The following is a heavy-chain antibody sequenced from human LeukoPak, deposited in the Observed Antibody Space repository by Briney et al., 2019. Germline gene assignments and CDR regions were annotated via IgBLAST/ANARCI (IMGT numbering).Heavy chain of an antibody. Sequence: SETLSLTCSVSGYSIRSGYQWGWIRQAPGKGLEWIGIINYSGRTYDNASLKSRVTISIDTSKNQIFLKLRSTTAADTAHYYCARAEINDYNRYWGQGILVIVSS. CDR2: INYSGRT. CDR1: GYSIRSGYQ. J-gene: IGHJ4*02. V-gene: IGHV4-38-2*01. CDR3: ARAEINDYNRY. D-gene: IGHD4-11*01.